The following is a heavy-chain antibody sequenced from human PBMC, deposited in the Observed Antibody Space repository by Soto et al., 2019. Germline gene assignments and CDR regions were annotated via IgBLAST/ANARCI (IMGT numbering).Heavy chain of an antibody. CDR2: IYPGDSDT. CDR3: ARITGRYYDSSGYYLVYAMDV. V-gene: IGHV5-51*01. J-gene: IGHJ6*02. D-gene: IGHD3-22*01. Sequence: GESLKISCKGSGYSFTSYWIGWVRQMPGKGLEWMGIIYPGDSDTRYSPSFQGQVTISADKSISTAYLQWSSLKASDTAMYYCARITGRYYDSSGYYLVYAMDVWGHGTTVTVTS. CDR1: GYSFTSYW.